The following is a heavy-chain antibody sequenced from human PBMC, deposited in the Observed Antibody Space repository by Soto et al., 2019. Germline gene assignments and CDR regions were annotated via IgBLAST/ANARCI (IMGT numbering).Heavy chain of an antibody. Sequence: EVQLLESGGGLVQPGGSLRLSCAASGFTFSSYAMSWVRQAPGKGLEWVSAISGSGGSTYYADSVKGRFTISRDNSKNTLYLQMNSLRAEDTAVYYCANSRAGLGGYSGYGTLWNWGQGTLVTVSS. J-gene: IGHJ4*02. CDR3: ANSRAGLGGYSGYGTLWN. CDR2: ISGSGGST. V-gene: IGHV3-23*01. CDR1: GFTFSSYA. D-gene: IGHD5-12*01.